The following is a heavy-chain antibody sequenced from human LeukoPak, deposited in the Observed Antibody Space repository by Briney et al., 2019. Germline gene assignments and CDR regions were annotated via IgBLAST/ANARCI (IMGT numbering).Heavy chain of an antibody. Sequence: ASVKVSCKASGYTFTSYDINWVRQATGQGLEWMGWMNPNSGNTGYAQKFQGRVTITRNTSISTAYMELSSLRSEDTAVYYCARGRFWSRPPRWFDPWGQGTLVTVSS. CDR3: ARGRFWSRPPRWFDP. J-gene: IGHJ5*02. CDR2: MNPNSGNT. CDR1: GYTFTSYD. V-gene: IGHV1-8*03. D-gene: IGHD3-3*01.